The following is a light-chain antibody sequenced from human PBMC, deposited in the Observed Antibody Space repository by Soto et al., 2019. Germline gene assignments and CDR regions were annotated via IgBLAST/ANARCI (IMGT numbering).Light chain of an antibody. J-gene: IGKJ2*01. Sequence: EIVLTQSQATLSLSPCERATLSCRASESVNDDLAWYQQKPGQAPRLLIYGASNRATGIPVRFSGSGSGTDFTLTISSLEPEDFAVYYCQHRGRWPRTFGQGTKLEI. CDR3: QHRGRWPRT. CDR1: ESVNDD. V-gene: IGKV3-11*01. CDR2: GAS.